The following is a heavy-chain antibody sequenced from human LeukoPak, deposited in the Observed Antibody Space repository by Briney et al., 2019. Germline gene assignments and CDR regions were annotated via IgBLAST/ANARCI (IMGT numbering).Heavy chain of an antibody. D-gene: IGHD2-21*02. CDR1: GFTFSNAW. J-gene: IGHJ4*02. V-gene: IGHV3-15*01. CDR2: IKSKTDGGTT. CDR3: TTDRGGDCCDDQFDY. Sequence: GGSLRLSCAASGFTFSNAWMSWVRQAPGKGLEWVGRIKSKTDGGTTDYAAPVKGRFTISRDDSKNTLYLQMNSLKTEDTAVYYCTTDRGGDCCDDQFDYWGQGTLVTVSS.